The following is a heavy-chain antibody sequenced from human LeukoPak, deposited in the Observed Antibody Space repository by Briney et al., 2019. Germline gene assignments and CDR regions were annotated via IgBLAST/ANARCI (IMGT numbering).Heavy chain of an antibody. J-gene: IGHJ4*02. Sequence: GGSLRLSCAASGFTFSSYAMHWVRQAPEKGLGYVSGISSDGGSPFHVNSVRGRFTISRDNSKDTLYLQMGSLRAEDMAVYYCAREYCSGGRCQYYFDYWGQGTLVTVSS. CDR3: AREYCSGGRCQYYFDY. V-gene: IGHV3-64*01. CDR1: GFTFSSYA. D-gene: IGHD2-15*01. CDR2: ISSDGGSP.